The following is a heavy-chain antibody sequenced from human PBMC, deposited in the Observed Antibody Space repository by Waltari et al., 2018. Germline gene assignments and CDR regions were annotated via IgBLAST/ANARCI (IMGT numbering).Heavy chain of an antibody. CDR1: VGSFSGYY. V-gene: IGHV4-34*01. Sequence: QVQLQQWGAGLLKPSETLSLTCAVYVGSFSGYYCIWIRQPPGKGLEWIGEINHSGSTNYNPSLKSRVTISVDTSKNQFSLKLSSVTAADTAVYYCARWFGAAAGTTRDYWGQGTLVTVSS. CDR3: ARWFGAAAGTTRDY. J-gene: IGHJ4*02. CDR2: INHSGST. D-gene: IGHD6-13*01.